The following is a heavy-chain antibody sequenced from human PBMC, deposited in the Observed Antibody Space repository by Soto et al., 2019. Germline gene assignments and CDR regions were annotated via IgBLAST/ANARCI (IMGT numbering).Heavy chain of an antibody. D-gene: IGHD1-26*01. Sequence: QLQLQESGPGLVKPSETLSLTCTVSGGSISSSSYYWGWIRQPPGKGLEWIGSIYYSGSTYYNPSLKSRVTISVDMSKNQFSLKLSSVTAADTAVYYCARHERVGESGSSQGGVADYWGQGTLVTVSS. V-gene: IGHV4-39*01. CDR3: ARHERVGESGSSQGGVADY. J-gene: IGHJ4*02. CDR1: GGSISSSSYY. CDR2: IYYSGST.